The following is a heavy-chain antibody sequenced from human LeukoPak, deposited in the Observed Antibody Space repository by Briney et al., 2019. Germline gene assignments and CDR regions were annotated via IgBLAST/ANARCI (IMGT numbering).Heavy chain of an antibody. CDR2: IYYSGST. CDR3: ASQNYDSRPGDFQH. Sequence: PSETLSLTCTVSGGSISSSSYYWGWIRQPPGKGLEWIGSIYYSGSTYYNPSLKSRVTISVDTSKNQFSLKLSSVTAADTAVYYCASQNYDSRPGDFQHWGQGTLVTVSS. J-gene: IGHJ1*01. V-gene: IGHV4-39*07. D-gene: IGHD3-3*01. CDR1: GGSISSSSYY.